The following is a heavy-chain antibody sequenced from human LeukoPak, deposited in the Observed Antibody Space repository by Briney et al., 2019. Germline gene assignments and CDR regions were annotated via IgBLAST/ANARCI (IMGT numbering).Heavy chain of an antibody. CDR1: GFTFSSYA. CDR2: ISASNGNT. V-gene: IGHV3-23*01. D-gene: IGHD3-22*01. J-gene: IGHJ4*02. CDR3: AKGSSDSWYSALEY. Sequence: PGGSLRLSCAGSGFTFSSYAMTWVRQAPGKGLKWVSGISASNGNTYHADSVKGRLTISRDNSKGTLYLQMNSLRVEDTAVYYCAKGSSDSWYSALEYWGQGTLVTVSS.